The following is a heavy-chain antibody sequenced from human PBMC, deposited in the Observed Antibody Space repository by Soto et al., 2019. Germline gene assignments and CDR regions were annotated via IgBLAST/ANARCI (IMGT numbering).Heavy chain of an antibody. CDR3: ARAEITIFGVVVWGYYYYGMDV. Sequence: ASVKVSCKASGGTFSSYAISWVRQAPGQGLEWMGGIIPIFGTANYAQKFQGRVTMTRNTSISTAYMELSSLRSEDTAVYYCARAEITIFGVVVWGYYYYGMDVWGQGTTVTVSS. CDR1: GGTFSSYA. D-gene: IGHD3-3*01. V-gene: IGHV1-69*05. J-gene: IGHJ6*02. CDR2: IIPIFGTA.